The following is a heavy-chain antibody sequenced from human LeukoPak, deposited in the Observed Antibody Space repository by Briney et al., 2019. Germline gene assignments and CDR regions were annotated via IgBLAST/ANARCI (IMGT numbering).Heavy chain of an antibody. J-gene: IGHJ6*03. V-gene: IGHV1-58*01. D-gene: IGHD5-12*01. Sequence: SVKVSCKASGFTFTSSAVQWVREARGQRLEGRGGIVVGSGNANSAQKLQERVTITRDMSPSTAYLELSSLRSEDTAVYYCAADPAAGGGYDLLHYYYYYYLDVWGKGTTVTVSS. CDR1: GFTFTSSA. CDR2: IVVGSGNA. CDR3: AADPAAGGGYDLLHYYYYYYLDV.